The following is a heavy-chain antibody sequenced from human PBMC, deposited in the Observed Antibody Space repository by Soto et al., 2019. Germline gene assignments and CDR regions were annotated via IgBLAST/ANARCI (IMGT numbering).Heavy chain of an antibody. D-gene: IGHD2-15*01. J-gene: IGHJ4*02. V-gene: IGHV3-9*01. CDR1: GFTFDDYA. CDR2: ISWNSGSI. Sequence: GGSLRLSCAASGFTFDDYAMHWVRQAPGKGLEWVSGISWNSGSIGYADSVKGRFTISRDNAKNSLYLQMNSLRAEDTALYYCAKDKDAMVVAAPLDYWGQGTLVTVSS. CDR3: AKDKDAMVVAAPLDY.